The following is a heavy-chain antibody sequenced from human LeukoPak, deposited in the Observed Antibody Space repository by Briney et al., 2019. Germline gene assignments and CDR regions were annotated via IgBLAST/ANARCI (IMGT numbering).Heavy chain of an antibody. Sequence: GGPLRLSCAASGFLLSNGRMSWVPQSPGKGVECLGRIRCRTDGGTTDYAAPVKGRFTISRDDSKNTLYLQMNSLKTEDTAVYYCTTRLNCRGGSCIEFDYWGQGTPVSVSS. CDR1: GFLLSNGR. J-gene: IGHJ4*02. D-gene: IGHD2-15*01. CDR2: IRCRTDGGTT. V-gene: IGHV3-15*01. CDR3: TTRLNCRGGSCIEFDY.